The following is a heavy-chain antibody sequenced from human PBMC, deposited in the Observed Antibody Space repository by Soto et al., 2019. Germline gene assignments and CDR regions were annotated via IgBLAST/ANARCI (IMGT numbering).Heavy chain of an antibody. V-gene: IGHV3-74*01. CDR1: GLTFSSYW. CDR2: INSDGSST. J-gene: IGHJ4*02. Sequence: EVQLVESGGGLVQPGGSLRLSCAASGLTFSSYWMHWVRQAPGRGVVWVSRINSDGSSTNYADSVKGRFTIPRDNAKNTLYLQMSSLRAEDRAVYYCALSQTVTTDYWGQGTLVTVSS. CDR3: ALSQTVTTDY. D-gene: IGHD4-17*01.